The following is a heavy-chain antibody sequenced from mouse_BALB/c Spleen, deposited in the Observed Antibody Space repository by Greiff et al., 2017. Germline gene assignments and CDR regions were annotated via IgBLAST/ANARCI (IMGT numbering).Heavy chain of an antibody. CDR3: ARRLRGWYFDV. CDR2: ISYSGDT. J-gene: IGHJ1*01. CDR1: GYSITSDYA. Sequence: EVKLMESGPGLVKPSQSLSLTCTVTGYSITSDYAWNWIRQFPGNKLEWMGYISYSGDTTYNPSLKSRFSITRDTSKNQFFLQLNSVTTEDTATYYCARRLRGWYFDVWGAGTTVTVSS. D-gene: IGHD1-1*01. V-gene: IGHV3-2*02.